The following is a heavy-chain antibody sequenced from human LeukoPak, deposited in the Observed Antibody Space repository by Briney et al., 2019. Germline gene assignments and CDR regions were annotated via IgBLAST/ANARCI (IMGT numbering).Heavy chain of an antibody. V-gene: IGHV1-58*02. J-gene: IGHJ4*02. CDR3: AANLKGYCTNGVCGFDY. D-gene: IGHD2-8*01. Sequence: SVQVSCKASGFTFTSSAMQWVRQARGQRLEWIGWIVVGSGNTNYAQKFQERVTITRDMSTSTAYMELSSLRSEDTAVYHCAANLKGYCTNGVCGFDYWGQGTLVTVSS. CDR2: IVVGSGNT. CDR1: GFTFTSSA.